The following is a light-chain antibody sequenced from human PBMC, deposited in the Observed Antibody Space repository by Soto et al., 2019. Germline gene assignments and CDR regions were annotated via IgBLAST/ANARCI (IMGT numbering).Light chain of an antibody. CDR2: AAS. Sequence: DIPMTQSPSSLSASVGDRVTITCRASQSVSSFVSWFQLKPGKAPKPLIYAASSLQSGVPSRFSGSGSGTDFTLIITSLQPEDFATYYCQQSYSRPLTFGGGTKVEVK. CDR1: QSVSSF. CDR3: QQSYSRPLT. J-gene: IGKJ4*01. V-gene: IGKV1-39*01.